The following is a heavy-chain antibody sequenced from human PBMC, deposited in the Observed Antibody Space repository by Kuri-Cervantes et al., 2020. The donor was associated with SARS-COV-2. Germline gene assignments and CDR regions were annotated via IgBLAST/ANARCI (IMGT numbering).Heavy chain of an antibody. CDR3: ARVGDFWSGYPNWFDP. CDR2: IYSGGST. J-gene: IGHJ5*02. CDR1: GFTVSSNY. D-gene: IGHD3-3*01. V-gene: IGHV3-66*02. Sequence: GGSLRLSCAAPGFTVSSNYMSWVRQAPGKGLEWVPVIYSGGSTYYADSVKGRFTISRDNSKNTLYLQMNCLRAEDTAVYYCARVGDFWSGYPNWFDPWGQGTLVTVSS.